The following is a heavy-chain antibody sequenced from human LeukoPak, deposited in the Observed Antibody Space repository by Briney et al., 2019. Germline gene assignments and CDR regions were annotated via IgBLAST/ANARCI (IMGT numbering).Heavy chain of an antibody. Sequence: PSQTLSLTCAVSGGSISSGGYSWSWIRQPPGKGLEWIGYIYHSGSTNYNPSLKSRVTIPVDTSKNQFSLKLSSVTAADTAVYYCARFRGGVIANWFDPWGQGTLVTVSS. D-gene: IGHD3-16*02. J-gene: IGHJ5*02. CDR2: IYHSGST. CDR1: GGSISSGGYS. CDR3: ARFRGGVIANWFDP. V-gene: IGHV4-30-2*02.